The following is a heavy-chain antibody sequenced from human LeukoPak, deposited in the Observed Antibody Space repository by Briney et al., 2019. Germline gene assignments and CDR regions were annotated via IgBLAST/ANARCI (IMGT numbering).Heavy chain of an antibody. Sequence: PGGSLRLSCAASGFTFSSYWMSWVRQAPGKGLEWVATIKQDGSEKYYVDSVKGRFTISRDNAKNSLYLQMNSLRAEDTAVYYCAREPPIDYDFWSGLKPIDYWGQGTLVTVSS. D-gene: IGHD3-3*01. CDR2: IKQDGSEK. CDR3: AREPPIDYDFWSGLKPIDY. J-gene: IGHJ4*02. V-gene: IGHV3-7*01. CDR1: GFTFSSYW.